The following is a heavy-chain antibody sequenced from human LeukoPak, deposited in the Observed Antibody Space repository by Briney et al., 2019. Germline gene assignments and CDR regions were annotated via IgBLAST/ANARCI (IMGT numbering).Heavy chain of an antibody. D-gene: IGHD3-9*01. J-gene: IGHJ6*04. CDR3: ARDRLRYFDWLLPLDNYYGMDV. Sequence: SVKVSCKASGGTFSSYAISWVRQAPGQGLEWMGRIIPIFGIANYAQKFQGRVTITADKSTSTAYMELRSLRSDDTAVYYCARDRLRYFDWLLPLDNYYGMDVWGKGTTVTVSS. CDR2: IIPIFGIA. CDR1: GGTFSSYA. V-gene: IGHV1-69*04.